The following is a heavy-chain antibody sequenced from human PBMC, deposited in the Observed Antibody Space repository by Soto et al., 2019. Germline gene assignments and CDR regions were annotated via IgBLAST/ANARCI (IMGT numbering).Heavy chain of an antibody. D-gene: IGHD4-4*01. V-gene: IGHV2-5*02. J-gene: IGHJ6*02. Sequence: QITLKESGPTLVKPTQTLTLTCTFSGFSLSTSGVGVGWIRQPPGKALEWLALIYWDDDKRYSPSLKSRLTLSTDTSNNQVFLTMTNLDPVDTATYYCAHSLQPYYYYGMDVWGQGTTVTVSS. CDR2: IYWDDDK. CDR1: GFSLSTSGVG. CDR3: AHSLQPYYYYGMDV.